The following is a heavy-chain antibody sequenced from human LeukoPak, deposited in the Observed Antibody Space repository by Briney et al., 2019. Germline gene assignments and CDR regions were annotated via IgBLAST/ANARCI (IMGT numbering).Heavy chain of an antibody. CDR3: ARHYYGDYPNLYYFDY. D-gene: IGHD4-17*01. Sequence: PSETLSLTCTVSGGSISRYYWSWIRQPPGKGLEWIGYIYYTATTTYNPSLKSRVTISVDTSKNQFSLKLSSVTAADTAVYYCARHYYGDYPNLYYFDYWGQGTLVTVSS. V-gene: IGHV4-59*08. CDR1: GGSISRYY. J-gene: IGHJ4*02. CDR2: IYYTATT.